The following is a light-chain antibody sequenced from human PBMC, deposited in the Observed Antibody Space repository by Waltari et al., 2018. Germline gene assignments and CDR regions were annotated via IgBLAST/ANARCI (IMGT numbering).Light chain of an antibody. CDR3: QSYANSPEWV. Sequence: QSVLTQPPSVSVAPGQSVTISCPGDRSHIRADYAFPWYQQLPGAAPKLLIYASNSRPSGVPDRFAGSRSDTSASLTITDLRPEDEADYYCQSYANSPEWVFGGGTKLTVL. J-gene: IGLJ3*02. V-gene: IGLV1-40*01. CDR1: RSHIRADYA. CDR2: ASN.